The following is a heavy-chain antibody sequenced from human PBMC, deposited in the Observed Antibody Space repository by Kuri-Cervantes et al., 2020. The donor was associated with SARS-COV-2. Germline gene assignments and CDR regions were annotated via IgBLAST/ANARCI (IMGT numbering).Heavy chain of an antibody. D-gene: IGHD3-3*01. V-gene: IGHV3-7*01. Sequence: GESLKISCAASGFTFSSYWMSWVRQAPGKGLEWVANIKQDGSEKYYVDSVKGRFTISRDNAKNSLYLQMNSLRAEDTAVYYCARDRKYYDLWSGPNYYMDVWGKGTTVTVSS. CDR3: ARDRKYYDLWSGPNYYMDV. J-gene: IGHJ6*03. CDR2: IKQDGSEK. CDR1: GFTFSSYW.